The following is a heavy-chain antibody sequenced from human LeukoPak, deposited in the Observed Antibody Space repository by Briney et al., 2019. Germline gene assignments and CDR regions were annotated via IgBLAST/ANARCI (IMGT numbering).Heavy chain of an antibody. CDR3: ARSPDYDFWSGYYVSFDY. D-gene: IGHD3-3*01. CDR1: GGSFSGYY. Sequence: SETLSLTCAVYGGSFSGYYWSWIRQPPGKGLEWIGEINHSGSTNYNPSLKSRVTISVDTSKNQFSLKLSSVTAADTAVYYWARSPDYDFWSGYYVSFDYWGQGTLVTGSS. CDR2: INHSGST. J-gene: IGHJ4*02. V-gene: IGHV4-34*01.